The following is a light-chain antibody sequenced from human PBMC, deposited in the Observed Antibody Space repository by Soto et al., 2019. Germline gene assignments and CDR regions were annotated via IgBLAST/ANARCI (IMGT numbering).Light chain of an antibody. CDR3: QQYNNWPFS. J-gene: IGKJ5*01. CDR2: DVS. Sequence: EILMTQSPATLSEFPGGRRTPCCRAGQGVTTNFAWYQQKSGQSPRLLIYDVSIRATGVPARFSGTGSETGFTLTSSGLQSEDSAVYFCQQYNNWPFSLGQGTRLEIK. V-gene: IGKV3-15*01. CDR1: QGVTTN.